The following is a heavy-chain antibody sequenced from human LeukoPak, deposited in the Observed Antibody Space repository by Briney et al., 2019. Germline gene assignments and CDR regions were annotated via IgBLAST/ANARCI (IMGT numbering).Heavy chain of an antibody. Sequence: PVGSLRLSCAASRDSFCINIVCTGRQAPGKGLERVSVIGSSGDITYYADSVKGRFTISRDNSKKTQCLQVNSPGADDRGVSYSPQDPHLLHCEDDCGGYWGQGALVIVSS. CDR1: RDSFCINI. J-gene: IGHJ4*02. D-gene: IGHD4-23*01. V-gene: IGHV3-23*01. CDR3: PQDPHLLHCEDDCGGY. CDR2: IGSSGDIT.